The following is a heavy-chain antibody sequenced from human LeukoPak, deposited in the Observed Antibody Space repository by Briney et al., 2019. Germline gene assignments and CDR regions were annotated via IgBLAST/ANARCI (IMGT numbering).Heavy chain of an antibody. CDR3: AKVKQWQQKRKRLNAFDI. J-gene: IGHJ3*02. V-gene: IGHV3-30*18. CDR2: ISYDGSNK. Sequence: GESLKISCAASGFTFSSYGMHWVRQAPGKGLEWVAVISYDGSNKYYADSVKGRFTISRDNSKNTLYLQMNSLRAEDTAAYYCAKVKQWQQKRKRLNAFDIWGQGTMVTVSS. D-gene: IGHD6-19*01. CDR1: GFTFSSYG.